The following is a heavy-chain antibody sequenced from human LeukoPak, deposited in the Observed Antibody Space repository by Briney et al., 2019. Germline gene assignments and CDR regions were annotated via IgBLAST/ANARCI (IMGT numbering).Heavy chain of an antibody. Sequence: PSETLSLTCTVSGYSISCGYYWGWIRQPPGKGLEWIGSIYLSGSTYYNPSLKCRVTISVDTSKNQFSLKLSSVTAADTAVYYCARDHGGITGTSRYNWFDPWGQGTLVTVSS. CDR2: IYLSGST. CDR1: GYSISCGYY. J-gene: IGHJ5*02. D-gene: IGHD1-20*01. V-gene: IGHV4-38-2*02. CDR3: ARDHGGITGTSRYNWFDP.